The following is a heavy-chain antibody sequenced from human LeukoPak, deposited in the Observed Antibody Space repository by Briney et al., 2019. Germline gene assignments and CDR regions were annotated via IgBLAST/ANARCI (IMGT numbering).Heavy chain of an antibody. V-gene: IGHV1-2*02. CDR3: ARESVVVVAATDYYYYYMDV. D-gene: IGHD2-15*01. CDR2: INPNSGGT. J-gene: IGHJ6*03. CDR1: GYTFTGYY. Sequence: AASVKVSCKASGYTFTGYYMHWVRQAPGQGLEWMGWINPNSGGTNYAQKFQGRVTMTRDTSISTAYMELSRLRSDDTAVYYCARESVVVVAATDYYYYYMDVWGKGTTVTVSS.